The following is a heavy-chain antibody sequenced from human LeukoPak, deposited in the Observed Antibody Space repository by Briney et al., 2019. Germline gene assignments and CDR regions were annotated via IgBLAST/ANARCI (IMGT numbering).Heavy chain of an antibody. CDR3: TTGVRYFALDV. V-gene: IGHV3-15*01. D-gene: IGHD3-9*01. J-gene: IGHJ6*02. Sequence: GGSLRLSCAASGFTFSNAWMSWVRPAPGKGLEWVGRIKRNTDGGTTDYAAPVKGRFTISRDDSKNTLYLQMNSLKTEDTAVYYCTTGVRYFALDVWDQGTTVTVSS. CDR2: IKRNTDGGTT. CDR1: GFTFSNAW.